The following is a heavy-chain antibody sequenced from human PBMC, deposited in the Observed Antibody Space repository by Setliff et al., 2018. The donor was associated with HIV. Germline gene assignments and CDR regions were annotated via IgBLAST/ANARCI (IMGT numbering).Heavy chain of an antibody. CDR1: GFSFSSYA. CDR2: IGGSGGST. J-gene: IGHJ4*02. D-gene: IGHD1-26*01. CDR3: AKENGIDSYFHY. Sequence: PGESLKISCAANGFSFSSYAMSWVRQAPGKGLEWVSGIGGSGGSTYYAGSVKGRFTISRDNAKNSLYLQMNRLRAEDTAVYYCAKENGIDSYFHYWGQGTLVTVSS. V-gene: IGHV3-23*01.